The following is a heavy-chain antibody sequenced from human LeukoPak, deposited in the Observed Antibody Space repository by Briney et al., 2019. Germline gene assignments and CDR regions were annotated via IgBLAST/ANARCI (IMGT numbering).Heavy chain of an antibody. J-gene: IGHJ4*02. Sequence: SETLSLTCTVSGGSVSSGSYYWSWIRQPPGKGLEWIGYIYYSGGTNYNPSLKSRVTISVDTSKNQFSLKLSSVTAADTAVYYCARVEGTYYYDSSGYFPIVYFDYWGQGTLVTVSS. V-gene: IGHV4-61*01. CDR2: IYYSGGT. D-gene: IGHD3-22*01. CDR1: GGSVSSGSYY. CDR3: ARVEGTYYYDSSGYFPIVYFDY.